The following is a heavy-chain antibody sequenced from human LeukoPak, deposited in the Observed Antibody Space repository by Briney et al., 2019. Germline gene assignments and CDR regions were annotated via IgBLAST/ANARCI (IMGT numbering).Heavy chain of an antibody. D-gene: IGHD3-9*01. J-gene: IGHJ4*02. Sequence: ASVKVSCKASGYTFSGYYMHWVRQAPGHGLEWMGSINPNSGGANYAQNFQGRVTMTGETSISKAYMELGRLSSDDTAVYYCAREYILTAYYGDYWGQGTLVTVSS. V-gene: IGHV1-2*02. CDR3: AREYILTAYYGDY. CDR1: GYTFSGYY. CDR2: INPNSGGA.